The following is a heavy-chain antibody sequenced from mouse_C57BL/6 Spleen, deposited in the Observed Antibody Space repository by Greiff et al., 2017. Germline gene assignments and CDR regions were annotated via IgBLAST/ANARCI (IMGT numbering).Heavy chain of an antibody. Sequence: QVQLKQPGAELVKPGASVKLSCKASGYTFTSYWMHWVKQRPGRGLEWIGRIDPNSGGTKYNEKFKSKATLTVDKPSSTAYMQLSSLTSEDSAVYYCAREGDYGSRGFAYWGQGTLVTVSA. CDR2: IDPNSGGT. CDR1: GYTFTSYW. V-gene: IGHV1-72*01. D-gene: IGHD1-1*01. J-gene: IGHJ3*01. CDR3: AREGDYGSRGFAY.